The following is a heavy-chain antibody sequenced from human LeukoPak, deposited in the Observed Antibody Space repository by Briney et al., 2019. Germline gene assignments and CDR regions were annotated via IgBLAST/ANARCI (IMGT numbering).Heavy chain of an antibody. D-gene: IGHD3-10*01. Sequence: GGSLRLSCAASRFTVSNNYMSWVRQAPGKGLEWVSVIYGGGSAYYPDSVKGRFTISRDNSKNTLYLQMNSLRAEDTAVYYCTTTASGGHYNYFDTGAREPWSPSPQ. CDR2: IYGGGSA. J-gene: IGHJ4*02. CDR3: TTTASGGHYNYFDT. V-gene: IGHV3-66*02. CDR1: RFTVSNNY.